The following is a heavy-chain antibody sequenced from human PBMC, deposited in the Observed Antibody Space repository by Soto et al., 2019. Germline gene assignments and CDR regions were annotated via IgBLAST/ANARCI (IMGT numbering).Heavy chain of an antibody. CDR2: ISYDGSNK. V-gene: IGHV3-30-3*01. J-gene: IGHJ4*02. Sequence: QVQLVESGGGVVQPGRSLRLSCAASGFTFSSYAMHWVRQAPGKGLEWVAVISYDGSNKYYADSVKGRFTISRDNSKNTLYLRMNSLRAEDTAVYYCAIDRLLGRGGFDYWGQGTLVTVSS. CDR3: AIDRLLGRGGFDY. D-gene: IGHD3-10*01. CDR1: GFTFSSYA.